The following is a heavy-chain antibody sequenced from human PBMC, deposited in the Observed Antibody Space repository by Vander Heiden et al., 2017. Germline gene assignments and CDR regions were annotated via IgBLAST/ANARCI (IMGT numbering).Heavy chain of an antibody. Sequence: EVQLVVSGGGLVKPGGSLRLSCAASGFTFSSYSMHWVRQAPRKGLEWVSSISSSSDYIFYADSVKGRFTISRDNAKNSLYLQMNDLRAEDTAVYFCARSPLQGAEDYWGQGTLVTVSS. CDR3: ARSPLQGAEDY. D-gene: IGHD3-16*01. CDR2: ISSSSDYI. CDR1: GFTFSSYS. V-gene: IGHV3-21*01. J-gene: IGHJ4*02.